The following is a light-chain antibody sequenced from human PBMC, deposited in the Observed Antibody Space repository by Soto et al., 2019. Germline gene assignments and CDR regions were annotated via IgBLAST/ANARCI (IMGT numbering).Light chain of an antibody. CDR1: TGAVTSGHY. Sequence: QAVVTQEPSLTVSPGETVTLTCGSSTGAVTSGHYPYWFQQKPGQAPRTLIYDTSNKHSWTPDRFSGSLLGGKAALTLSGAQPEDEAEYYCLLSYSGARGVFGGGTKLTVL. CDR3: LLSYSGARGV. CDR2: DTS. V-gene: IGLV7-46*01. J-gene: IGLJ2*01.